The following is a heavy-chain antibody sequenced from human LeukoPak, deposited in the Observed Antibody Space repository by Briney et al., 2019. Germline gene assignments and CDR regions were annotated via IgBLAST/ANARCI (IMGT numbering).Heavy chain of an antibody. D-gene: IGHD3-10*01. J-gene: IGHJ6*02. CDR3: ARLKRGADYYGSGPFHYYYYGMDV. Sequence: PSETLSLTCTVSGGSISSYYWSWIRQPPGKGLEWIGYIYCSGSTNYNPSLKSRVTISVDTSKNQFSLKLSSVTAADTAVYYCARLKRGADYYGSGPFHYYYYGMDVWGQGTTVTVSS. V-gene: IGHV4-59*08. CDR2: IYCSGST. CDR1: GGSISSYY.